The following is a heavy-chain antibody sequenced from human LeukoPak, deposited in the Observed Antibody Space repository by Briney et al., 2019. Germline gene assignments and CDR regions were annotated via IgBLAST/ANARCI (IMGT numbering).Heavy chain of an antibody. CDR1: GFTFSSYG. CDR2: IRYDGSNK. D-gene: IGHD6-13*01. CDR3: AKDLGSSSWYGDRFDY. V-gene: IGHV3-30*02. Sequence: GSLRLSCAASGFTFSSYGMHWVRQAPGKGLEWVAFIRYDGSNKYYADSVKGRFTISRDNSKDTLYLQMNSLRAEDTAVYYCAKDLGSSSWYGDRFDYWGQGTLVTVSS. J-gene: IGHJ4*02.